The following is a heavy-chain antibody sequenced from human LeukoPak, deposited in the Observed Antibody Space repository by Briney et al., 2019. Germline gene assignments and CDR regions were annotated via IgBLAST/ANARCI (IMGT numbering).Heavy chain of an antibody. CDR1: GGTFSSYA. CDR3: AKQWELLFDY. D-gene: IGHD1-26*01. Sequence: SVKVSCKASGGTFSSYAISWVRQAPGQGLEWMGGIIPIFGTANYAQKFQGRVTITADESTSTAYMELSSLRSEDAAVYYCAKQWELLFDYWGXGTLVTVSS. CDR2: IIPIFGTA. J-gene: IGHJ4*02. V-gene: IGHV1-69*01.